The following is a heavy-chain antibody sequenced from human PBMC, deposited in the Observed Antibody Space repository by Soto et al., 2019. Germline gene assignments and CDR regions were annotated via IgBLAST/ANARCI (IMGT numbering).Heavy chain of an antibody. V-gene: IGHV4-59*01. CDR1: GGSISSYY. Sequence: SETLSLTCTVSGGSISSYYWSWIRQPPGKGLEWIGYIYYSGSTNYNPSLKSRVTISVDTSKNQFSLKLSSVTAADTAVYYCARVRGYSSSWYPPYNWFDPWGQGTLVTVSS. CDR2: IYYSGST. CDR3: ARVRGYSSSWYPPYNWFDP. D-gene: IGHD6-13*01. J-gene: IGHJ5*02.